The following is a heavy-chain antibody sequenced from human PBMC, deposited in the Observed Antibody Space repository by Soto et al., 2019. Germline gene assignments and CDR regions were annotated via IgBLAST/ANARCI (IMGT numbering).Heavy chain of an antibody. V-gene: IGHV3-30*18. Sequence: ESGGGVVQPGRSLRLSCAASGFTFSSYGMHWVRQAPGKGLEWVAVISYDGSNKYYADSVKGRFTISRDNSKNTLYLQMNSLRAEDTAVYYCAKDRGDSYGLIYYYYGMDVWGQGTTVTVSS. CDR2: ISYDGSNK. D-gene: IGHD5-18*01. CDR3: AKDRGDSYGLIYYYYGMDV. J-gene: IGHJ6*02. CDR1: GFTFSSYG.